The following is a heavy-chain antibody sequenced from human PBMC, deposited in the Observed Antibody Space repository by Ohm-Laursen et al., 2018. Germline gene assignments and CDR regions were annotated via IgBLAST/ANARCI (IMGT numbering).Heavy chain of an antibody. CDR2: ISSSSSYI. J-gene: IGHJ4*02. V-gene: IGHV3-21*04. Sequence: GSLRLSCAASGFTFSSYSMNWVRQAPGKGLEWVSSISSSSSYIYYADSVKGRFTISRDNTKNSLYLEMNSLSPEDTAVYYCARDGASGWHGYMFDYWGQGILVTVSS. CDR3: ARDGASGWHGYMFDY. CDR1: GFTFSSYS. D-gene: IGHD6-19*01.